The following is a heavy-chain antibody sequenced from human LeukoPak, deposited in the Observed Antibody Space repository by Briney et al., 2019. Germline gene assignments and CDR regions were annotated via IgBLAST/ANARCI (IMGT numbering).Heavy chain of an antibody. Sequence: GRSLRLSCAASGFTFDDYAMHWVRQAPGKGLEWVSGISWNSGSIGYADSVKGRFTISRDNAKNSLYLQMNSLRAEDTAVYYCARDDSSGYYYFDYWGQGTLVTVSS. CDR2: ISWNSGSI. V-gene: IGHV3-9*01. D-gene: IGHD3-22*01. J-gene: IGHJ4*02. CDR3: ARDDSSGYYYFDY. CDR1: GFTFDDYA.